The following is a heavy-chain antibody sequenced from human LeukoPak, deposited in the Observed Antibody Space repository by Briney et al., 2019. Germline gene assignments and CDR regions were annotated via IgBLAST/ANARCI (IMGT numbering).Heavy chain of an antibody. CDR2: ILYDGSNK. CDR3: ARARPSMWIDY. D-gene: IGHD5-12*01. CDR1: GFTFSTYA. J-gene: IGHJ4*02. Sequence: GGSLRLSCAASGFTFSTYAMHWVRQAPGKGLEWVAVILYDGSNKLYADSVKGRFTISRDNSKNTLYLQMNSLRPEDTAVYYCARARPSMWIDYWGQGTLVTVSS. V-gene: IGHV3-30*04.